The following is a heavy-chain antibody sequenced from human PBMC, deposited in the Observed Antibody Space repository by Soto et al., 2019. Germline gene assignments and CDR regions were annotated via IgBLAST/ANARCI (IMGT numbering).Heavy chain of an antibody. D-gene: IGHD3-22*01. CDR3: AKDSYYDSSGYRPLFVFDY. CDR2: ISGSGGST. J-gene: IGHJ4*02. V-gene: IGHV3-23*01. Sequence: PGGSLRLSCAASGFTFSSYAMSWVRQAPGKGLEWVSAISGSGGSTYYADSVKGRFTISRDNSKNTLYPQMNSLRAEDTAVYYCAKDSYYDSSGYRPLFVFDYWGQGTLVTVSS. CDR1: GFTFSSYA.